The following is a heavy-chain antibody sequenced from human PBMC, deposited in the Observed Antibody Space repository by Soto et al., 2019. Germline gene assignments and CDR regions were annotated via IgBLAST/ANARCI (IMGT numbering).Heavy chain of an antibody. CDR3: ARDRYGDYGLFDY. V-gene: IGHV1-69*13. Sequence: ASVKVSCKASGGTFSSYAISWVRQAPGQGLEWMGGIIPIFGTANYAQKFQGRVTITADESTSTAYMELSSLRSEDTAVYYCARDRYGDYGLFDYWGQGTLVTVSS. CDR1: GGTFSSYA. D-gene: IGHD4-17*01. J-gene: IGHJ4*02. CDR2: IIPIFGTA.